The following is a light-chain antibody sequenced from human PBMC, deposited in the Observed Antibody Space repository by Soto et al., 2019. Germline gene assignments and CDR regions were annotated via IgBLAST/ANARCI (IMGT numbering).Light chain of an antibody. CDR1: QSVSTS. V-gene: IGKV3-11*01. J-gene: IGKJ5*01. CDR2: DAS. CDR3: QQRSNWPPSIT. Sequence: EIVLTQSPAPLSLSPGERATLSCRASQSVSTSLAWYQQKPGQAPRLLIYDASNRATGIPARFSGSGSGTDFTLTISSLEPEDFAVYYCQQRSNWPPSITFGQGTRLEIK.